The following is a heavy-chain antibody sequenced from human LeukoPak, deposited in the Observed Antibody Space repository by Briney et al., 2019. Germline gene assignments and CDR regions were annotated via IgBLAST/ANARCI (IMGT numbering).Heavy chain of an antibody. J-gene: IGHJ6*02. Sequence: GASVKVSCKASGGTFSSYAISWVRQAPGQGLEWMGRIIPILGIANYAQKFQGRVTITADKSTSTAYMELSSLRSEDTAVYYCARVSYGSSLPYYYYYGMDVWGQGTTVTVSS. CDR3: ARVSYGSSLPYYYYYGMDV. CDR2: IIPILGIA. V-gene: IGHV1-69*04. CDR1: GGTFSSYA. D-gene: IGHD5-18*01.